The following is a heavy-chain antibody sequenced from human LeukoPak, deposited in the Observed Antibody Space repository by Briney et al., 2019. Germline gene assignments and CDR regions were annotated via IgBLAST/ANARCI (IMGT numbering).Heavy chain of an antibody. CDR1: GFTFSSYW. J-gene: IGHJ4*02. CDR3: ARDYGVWLDY. V-gene: IGHV3-7*01. CDR2: IKQDGSEK. D-gene: IGHD2-8*01. Sequence: GGSLRLSCAASGFTFSSYWKSWVRRAPGKGLEWVANIKQDGSEKYYVDSVKGRFTISRDNAKNSLYLQMNSLRAEDTAVYYCARDYGVWLDYWGQGTLVTVSS.